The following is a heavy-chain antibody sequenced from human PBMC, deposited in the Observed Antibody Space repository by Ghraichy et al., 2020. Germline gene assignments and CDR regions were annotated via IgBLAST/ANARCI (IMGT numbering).Heavy chain of an antibody. CDR2: ISAYNGDT. Sequence: ASVKVSCKASGYTFTNHGFTWVRQAPGQGLEWMGWISAYNGDTNYAGRLQGRVTMTTDTSTSTAYMELRSLRSDDTAVYFCARGHWNSDYHFAMDVWGQGTTVTVSS. D-gene: IGHD1-7*01. CDR3: ARGHWNSDYHFAMDV. J-gene: IGHJ6*02. V-gene: IGHV1-18*01. CDR1: GYTFTNHG.